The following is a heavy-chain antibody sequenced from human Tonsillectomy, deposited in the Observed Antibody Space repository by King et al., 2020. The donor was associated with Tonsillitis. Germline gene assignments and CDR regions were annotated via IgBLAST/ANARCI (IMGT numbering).Heavy chain of an antibody. CDR1: GFTFTNYA. CDR2: ISASGIST. J-gene: IGHJ5*02. V-gene: IGHV3-23*04. Sequence: VQLVESGGGLVQPGGSLRLSCAASGFTFTNYAMSWVRQPPGKGLEWVSAISASGISTYYADSVKGRFTFSRDNSKNTLYLQMNSLRAVDTAVYYCAKEVPGSAVAGAERPAPNWFNPGGKGPLVTVP. D-gene: IGHD6-19*01. CDR3: AKEVPGSAVAGAERPAPNWFNP.